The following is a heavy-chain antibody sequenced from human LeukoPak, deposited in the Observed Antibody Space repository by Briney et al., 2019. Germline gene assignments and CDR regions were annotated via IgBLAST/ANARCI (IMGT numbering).Heavy chain of an antibody. CDR2: ISYDGSNK. V-gene: IGHV3-30*18. J-gene: IGHJ4*02. D-gene: IGHD1-26*01. CDR3: AKDNGGGSYFDY. CDR1: GFTFSSYG. Sequence: GRSLRFSCAASGFTFSSYGMHWVRQAPGKGLEWVAVISYDGSNKYYADSVKGRFTISRDNSKNTLYLQMNSLRAEDTAVYYCAKDNGGGSYFDYWGQGTLVTVSS.